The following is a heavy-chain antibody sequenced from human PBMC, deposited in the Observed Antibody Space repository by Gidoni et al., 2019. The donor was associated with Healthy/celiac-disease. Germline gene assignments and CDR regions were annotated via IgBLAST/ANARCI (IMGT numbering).Heavy chain of an antibody. CDR3: ASLVHYDILTGYPYYYYMDV. CDR1: GGSISSSSYY. J-gene: IGHJ6*03. D-gene: IGHD3-9*01. CDR2: IYYSGST. V-gene: IGHV4-39*01. Sequence: QLQLQESGPGLVKPSETLSLTCTVSGGSISSSSYYWGWIRQPPGKGLEWIGSIYYSGSTYYNPSLKSRVTISVDTSKNQFSLKLSSVTAADTAVYYCASLVHYDILTGYPYYYYMDVWGKGTTVTVSS.